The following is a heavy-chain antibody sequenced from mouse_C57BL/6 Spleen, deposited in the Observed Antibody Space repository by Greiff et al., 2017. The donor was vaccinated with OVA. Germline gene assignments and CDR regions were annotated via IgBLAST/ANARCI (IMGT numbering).Heavy chain of an antibody. J-gene: IGHJ4*01. V-gene: IGHV1-19*01. CDR2: INPYNGGT. CDR1: GYTFTDYY. Sequence: VQLQQSGPVLVKPGASVKMSCKASGYTFTDYYMNWVKQSHGKSLEWIGVINPYNGGTSYNQKFKGKATLTVDKSSSTAYMELNSLTSEDSAVYYCARGGELAMDYWGQGTSVTVSS. CDR3: ARGGELAMDY.